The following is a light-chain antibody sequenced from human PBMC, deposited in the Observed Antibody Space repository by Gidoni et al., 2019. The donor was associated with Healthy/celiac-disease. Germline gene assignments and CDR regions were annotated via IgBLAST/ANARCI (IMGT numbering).Light chain of an antibody. CDR2: SAS. Sequence: DIQMTQSPSSLSASVGDRVTITCRASQSNSSDLNWYQQKPGKAPKLLIYSASSLQSGVPSSFSGSGSGTAFTLTISSLQPEYFATYYCQQSYSTSWTFXQXTKVEIK. J-gene: IGKJ1*01. CDR1: QSNSSD. CDR3: QQSYSTSWT. V-gene: IGKV1-39*01.